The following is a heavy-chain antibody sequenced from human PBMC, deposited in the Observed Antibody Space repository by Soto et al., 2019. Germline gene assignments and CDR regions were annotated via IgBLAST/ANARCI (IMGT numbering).Heavy chain of an antibody. V-gene: IGHV3-30*03. D-gene: IGHD4-17*01. Sequence: GGSLRLSCAASGFTFSSYGMHWVRQAPGKGLEWVAVISYDGSNKYYADSVKGRFTISRDNSKNTLYLQMNSLRAEDTAVYYCAREYDYGDYQTPFVKYYFDYWGQGTLVTVSS. CDR3: AREYDYGDYQTPFVKYYFDY. CDR2: ISYDGSNK. CDR1: GFTFSSYG. J-gene: IGHJ4*02.